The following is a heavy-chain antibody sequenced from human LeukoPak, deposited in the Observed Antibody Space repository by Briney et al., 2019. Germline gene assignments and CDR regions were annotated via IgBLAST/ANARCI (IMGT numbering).Heavy chain of an antibody. CDR3: ARVSPRGYSGYREDHYFDY. J-gene: IGHJ4*02. D-gene: IGHD5-12*01. CDR1: GFTFSSYE. V-gene: IGHV3-48*03. Sequence: GGSLRLSCAASGFTFSSYEMNWVRQAPGKGLERVSYISSSGSTIYYADSVKGRFTISRDNAKNSLYLQMNSLRAEDTAVYYCARVSPRGYSGYREDHYFDYWGQGTLVTVSS. CDR2: ISSSGSTI.